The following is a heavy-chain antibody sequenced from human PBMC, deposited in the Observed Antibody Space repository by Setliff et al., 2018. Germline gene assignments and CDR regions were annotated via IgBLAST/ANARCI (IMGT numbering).Heavy chain of an antibody. D-gene: IGHD2-2*01. CDR3: ARDGVGVPAIDYGMDV. CDR2: FDPEDGET. Sequence: ASVKVSCKVSGYTLTELSMHWVRQAPGKGLEWMGGFDPEDGETIYAQKSQGRVTMTEDTSTDTAYVELSSLGSEDTAVYYCARDGVGVPAIDYGMDVWGQGTTVTVSS. J-gene: IGHJ6*02. CDR1: GYTLTELS. V-gene: IGHV1-24*01.